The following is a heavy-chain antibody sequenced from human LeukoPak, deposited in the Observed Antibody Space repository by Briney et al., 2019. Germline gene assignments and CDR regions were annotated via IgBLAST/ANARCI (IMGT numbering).Heavy chain of an antibody. CDR1: GFTFSSYG. Sequence: GGSLRLSCVASGFTFSSYGMHWVRQAPGKGLEWVAVISYDGSNKYYADSVKGRFTISRDNSKNTLYLQMNSLRAEDTAVYYRARGYSSSWYVLDYWGQGTLVTVSS. V-gene: IGHV3-30*03. CDR2: ISYDGSNK. D-gene: IGHD6-13*01. CDR3: ARGYSSSWYVLDY. J-gene: IGHJ4*02.